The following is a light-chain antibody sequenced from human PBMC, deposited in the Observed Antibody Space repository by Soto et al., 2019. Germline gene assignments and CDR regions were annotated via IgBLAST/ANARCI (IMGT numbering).Light chain of an antibody. CDR3: HQRQSSPRT. V-gene: IGKV3-11*01. Sequence: EIVLTQSPATLSSFPGDRVPLSCGASQAVNTRLAWYQHKPGQAPRLLIYLTSNSDAGIPARFSGSGSGTDFTLTISDLEPEDFAVYYCHQRQSSPRTFGQGTKVDIK. CDR2: LTS. CDR1: QAVNTR. J-gene: IGKJ1*01.